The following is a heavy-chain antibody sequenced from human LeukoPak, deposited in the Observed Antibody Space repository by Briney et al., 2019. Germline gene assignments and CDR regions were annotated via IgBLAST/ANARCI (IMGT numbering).Heavy chain of an antibody. CDR1: GFTFNNYG. D-gene: IGHD4-11*01. J-gene: IGHJ5*02. CDR2: IQYDVSNK. CDR3: ARHDYSNFVGWFDP. V-gene: IGHV3-30*02. Sequence: GGSLRLSCVASGFTFNNYGRHWVRQAPGEGLEWMAFIQYDVSNKYYADSVKGRFTISRGNSKNTLYLQMNSLRVEDTAVYYCARHDYSNFVGWFDPWGQGTLVSVSS.